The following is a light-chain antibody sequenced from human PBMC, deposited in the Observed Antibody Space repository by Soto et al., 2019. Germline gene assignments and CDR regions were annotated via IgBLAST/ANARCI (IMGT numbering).Light chain of an antibody. Sequence: QSVLTQPPSASGTPGQRVTISCSGSSSNIGSNYVYWYQQLPGTAPKLLIYSNNQRPSGVPDRFSGSKSGTSASLAISGLRSDDEADYYCSAWYDSLSGWVFGGGTKLTVL. CDR1: SSNIGSNY. CDR2: SNN. V-gene: IGLV1-47*02. CDR3: SAWYDSLSGWV. J-gene: IGLJ3*02.